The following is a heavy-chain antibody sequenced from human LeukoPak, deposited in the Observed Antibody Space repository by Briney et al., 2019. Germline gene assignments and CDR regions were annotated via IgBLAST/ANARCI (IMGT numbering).Heavy chain of an antibody. D-gene: IGHD6-13*01. Sequence: PGGSLRLSCAASGFTFSSHAMHCVRQAPGKGLEWVALVSYDGTNKYYADSVMGRFTVSRDNSKNTLYLQMNSLRAEDTAVYYCASSPSSYFDYWGQGALDTVSS. CDR3: ASSPSSYFDY. J-gene: IGHJ4*02. CDR2: VSYDGTNK. V-gene: IGHV3-30-3*01. CDR1: GFTFSSHA.